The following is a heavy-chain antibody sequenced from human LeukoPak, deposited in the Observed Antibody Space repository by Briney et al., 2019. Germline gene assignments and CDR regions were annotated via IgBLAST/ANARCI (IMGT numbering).Heavy chain of an antibody. CDR1: GFTFSDYH. D-gene: IGHD6-19*01. CDR2: ISTSGNTI. CDR3: ASDSSGWYSLNY. J-gene: IGHJ4*02. V-gene: IGHV3-11*01. Sequence: KPGGSLRLSCAASGFTFSDYHMSWIRQAPGKGPEWISYISTSGNTIYYADSVKARFTISRDNAKNSLYLQMNSLRVEDTAVYYCASDSSGWYSLNYWGQGTLVTVSS.